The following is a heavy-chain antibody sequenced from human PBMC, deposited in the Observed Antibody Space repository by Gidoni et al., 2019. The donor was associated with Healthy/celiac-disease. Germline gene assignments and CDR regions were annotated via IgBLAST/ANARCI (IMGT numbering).Heavy chain of an antibody. J-gene: IGHJ4*02. CDR2: ISYDGSNT. CDR3: APTRSVVITLFDY. D-gene: IGHD3-22*01. V-gene: IGHV3-30*04. CDR1: GLTSSSYA. Sequence: QVKLVESGGGGDEHGRSLRRACAAFGLTSSSYAMHWARQAPGKGLEWVAFISYDGSNTSYPDSVRCRFTISRDNSKNTLYLQMNSLRAEDTAVYYCAPTRSVVITLFDYWGQGTLVTVSS.